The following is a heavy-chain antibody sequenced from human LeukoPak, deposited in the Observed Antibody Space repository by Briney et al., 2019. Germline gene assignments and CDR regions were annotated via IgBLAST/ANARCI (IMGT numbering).Heavy chain of an antibody. CDR2: IYYSGST. J-gene: IGHJ4*02. V-gene: IGHV4-31*03. CDR3: ARVYVDSVWSGPFDY. D-gene: IGHD3-3*01. CDR1: GGSISSGGYY. Sequence: SETLSLTCTVSGGSISSGGYYWSWLRQHPGKGLEWIVYIYYSGSTYYNPSLKSRVTISVDTSKNQFSLKLSSVTAADMAVYYCARVYVDSVWSGPFDYWGQGTLVTVSS.